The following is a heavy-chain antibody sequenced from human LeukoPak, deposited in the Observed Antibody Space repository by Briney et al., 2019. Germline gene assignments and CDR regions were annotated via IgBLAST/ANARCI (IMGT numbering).Heavy chain of an antibody. J-gene: IGHJ3*02. CDR1: GGSVSSGNYY. Sequence: SQTLSLTCTVYGGSVSSGNYYWNWIRQPAGKGLEWIGRMYTRGSTTYNPSLKSRVTISVDTSKNQFSLKLSSVAAADTAVYYCARGLEYYYDSSDYYYVGAFDIWGQGTMVTVSS. CDR2: MYTRGST. CDR3: ARGLEYYYDSSDYYYVGAFDI. D-gene: IGHD3-22*01. V-gene: IGHV4-61*02.